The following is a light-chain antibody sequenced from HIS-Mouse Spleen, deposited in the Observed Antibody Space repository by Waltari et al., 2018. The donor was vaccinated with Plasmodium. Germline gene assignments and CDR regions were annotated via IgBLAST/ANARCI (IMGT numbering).Light chain of an antibody. CDR3: CSYAGSYTLV. Sequence: QSALTQPRSVSGSPGQSVTIPCTRTSHAVGGYTSFSWYQQHPGKAPKLMIYDVSKRPSGVPDRFSGSKSGNTASLTISGLQAEDEADYYCCSYAGSYTLVFGGGTKLTVL. CDR1: SHAVGGYTS. J-gene: IGLJ2*01. V-gene: IGLV2-11*01. CDR2: DVS.